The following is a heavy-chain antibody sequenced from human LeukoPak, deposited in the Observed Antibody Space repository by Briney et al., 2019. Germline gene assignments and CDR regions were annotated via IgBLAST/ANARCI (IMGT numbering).Heavy chain of an antibody. D-gene: IGHD3-22*01. V-gene: IGHV3-33*06. Sequence: PGRSLRLSCAASGFTFSSYGMHWVRQAPGKGLEWVAVIWYDGSNKYYADSVKGRFTISRDTSKNTLYLQMNSLRAEDTAVYYCAKAVYDSSGSFDFWGQGTLVTVSS. CDR2: IWYDGSNK. CDR1: GFTFSSYG. J-gene: IGHJ4*02. CDR3: AKAVYDSSGSFDF.